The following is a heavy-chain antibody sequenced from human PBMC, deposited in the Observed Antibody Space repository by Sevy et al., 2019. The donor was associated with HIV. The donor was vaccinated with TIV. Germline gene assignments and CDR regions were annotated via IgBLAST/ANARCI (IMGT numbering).Heavy chain of an antibody. CDR3: ARVYDSSGYLNRFDP. CDR1: GGTFSSYA. D-gene: IGHD3-22*01. J-gene: IGHJ5*02. CDR2: IIPIFGTA. Sequence: ASVKVSCKASGGTFSSYAISWVRQAPGQGLEWMGGIIPIFGTANYAQKFQGRVTITADESTSTAYMELSSLRSEDTAVYYCARVYDSSGYLNRFDPWGQGTLVTVSS. V-gene: IGHV1-69*13.